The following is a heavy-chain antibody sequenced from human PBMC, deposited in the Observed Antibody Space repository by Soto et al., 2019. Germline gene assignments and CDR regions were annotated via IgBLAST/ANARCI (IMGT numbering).Heavy chain of an antibody. CDR3: AREGPDYGHHFVS. Sequence: GGSLRLSCAASGFTFSDHYMDWVRQAPGKGLEWVGRTGNKANSHTTEYAASVKGRFTISRDDSKSSLYLQMNSLKTEDTAAYYCAREGPDYGHHFVSWGQGILVTVSS. CDR2: TGNKANSHTT. V-gene: IGHV3-72*01. CDR1: GFTFSDHY. J-gene: IGHJ4*02. D-gene: IGHD4-17*01.